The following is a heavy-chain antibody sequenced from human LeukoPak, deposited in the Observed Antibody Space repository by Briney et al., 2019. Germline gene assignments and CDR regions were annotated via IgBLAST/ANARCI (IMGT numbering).Heavy chain of an antibody. J-gene: IGHJ4*02. D-gene: IGHD3-16*02. V-gene: IGHV3-48*03. CDR1: GFTFNSYE. CDR3: ARANYDYVWGSYRSYYFDY. CDR2: ISSSGSTI. Sequence: GGSLRLSCAASGFTFNSYEMNWVRQAPGKGLEWVSYISSSGSTIYYADSVKGRFTISKDNAKNSLYLQMNSLRAEDTAVYYCARANYDYVWGSYRSYYFDYWGQGTLVTVSS.